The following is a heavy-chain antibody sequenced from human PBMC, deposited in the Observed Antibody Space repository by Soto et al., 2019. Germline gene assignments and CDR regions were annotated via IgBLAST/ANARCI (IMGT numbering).Heavy chain of an antibody. D-gene: IGHD2-21*01. Sequence: EVQLVESGGGLVEPGGSLRLSCTASGFTFDDYTMHWVRQAPGKGLEWVSHVTWNGGSTGYADSVKGRFSISRDNAKNSVYLQMNNLRTEDTAFYYCVRNKDYFADSASTAYSHWGQGTLVTVSS. J-gene: IGHJ4*02. CDR3: VRNKDYFADSASTAYSH. CDR1: GFTFDDYT. V-gene: IGHV3-9*01. CDR2: VTWNGGST.